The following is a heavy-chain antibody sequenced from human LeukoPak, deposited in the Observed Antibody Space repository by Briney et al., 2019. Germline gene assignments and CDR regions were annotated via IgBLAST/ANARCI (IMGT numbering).Heavy chain of an antibody. J-gene: IGHJ6*02. Sequence: GGSLRLSCAASGFTFSSYEMNWVRQAPGKGLEWVSYTSSSGSTIYYADSVKGRFTISRDNAKNSLYLQMNSLRAEDTAVYYCAREGILYYYYYYGMDVWGQGTTVTVSS. V-gene: IGHV3-48*03. CDR2: TSSSGSTI. D-gene: IGHD2-8*01. CDR3: AREGILYYYYYYGMDV. CDR1: GFTFSSYE.